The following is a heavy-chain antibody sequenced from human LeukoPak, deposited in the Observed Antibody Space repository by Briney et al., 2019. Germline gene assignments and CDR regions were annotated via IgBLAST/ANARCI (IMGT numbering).Heavy chain of an antibody. CDR3: ARDHAPLYYYMDV. CDR1: GFTFSSYS. CDR2: ISSSSSYI. J-gene: IGHJ6*03. V-gene: IGHV3-21*01. Sequence: GGSLRLSCAASGFTFSSYSMTWVRQAPGKGLEWVSSISSSSSYIYYADSVKGRFTISRDNAKNSLYLQMNSLRAEDTAVHYCARDHAPLYYYMDVWGKGTTVTVSS.